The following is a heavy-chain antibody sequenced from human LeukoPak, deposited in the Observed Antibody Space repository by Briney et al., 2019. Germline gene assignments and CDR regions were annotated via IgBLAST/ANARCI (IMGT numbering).Heavy chain of an antibody. Sequence: ASVKVSCKASGYTFTSYAMNWVRQAPGQGLEWMGIINPSGGSTSYAQKFQGRVTMTRDMSTSTVYMELSSLRSEDTAVYYCARSGRGTYYYFDLWGQGTLVTVSS. D-gene: IGHD5-12*01. J-gene: IGHJ4*02. V-gene: IGHV1-46*01. CDR2: INPSGGST. CDR1: GYTFTSYA. CDR3: ARSGRGTYYYFDL.